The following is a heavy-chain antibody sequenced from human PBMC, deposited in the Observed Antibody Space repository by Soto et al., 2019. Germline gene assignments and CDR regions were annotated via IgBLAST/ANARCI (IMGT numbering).Heavy chain of an antibody. Sequence: GGSLRLSCAASGFTFSSYGMHWVRQAPGKGLEWVAVISYDGSNKYYADSVKGRFTISRDNSKNTLYLQMNSLRAEDTAVYYCAKDKDRRGWSGYWRGPAYWGQGTLVTVSS. CDR3: AKDKDRRGWSGYWRGPAY. V-gene: IGHV3-30*18. D-gene: IGHD3-3*01. CDR1: GFTFSSYG. CDR2: ISYDGSNK. J-gene: IGHJ4*02.